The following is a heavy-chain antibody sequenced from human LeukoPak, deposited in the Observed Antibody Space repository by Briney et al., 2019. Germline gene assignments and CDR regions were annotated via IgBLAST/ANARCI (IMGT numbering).Heavy chain of an antibody. CDR3: AKVGYSSSWNYYYYGMDV. D-gene: IGHD6-13*01. Sequence: SGGSLRLSCAASGFTFSIYGMYWVRQAPGKGLEWVAVILHDGSNKYYGESVKGRFTISRDNSKNTLFSQMNSLRADDTGVYYCAKVGYSSSWNYYYYGMDVWGQGTTVTVSS. CDR2: ILHDGSNK. V-gene: IGHV3-30*18. J-gene: IGHJ6*02. CDR1: GFTFSIYG.